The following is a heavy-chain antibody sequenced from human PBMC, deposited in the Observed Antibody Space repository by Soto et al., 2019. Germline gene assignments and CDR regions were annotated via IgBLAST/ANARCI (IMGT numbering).Heavy chain of an antibody. CDR2: FDPEDGET. CDR1: GYTHTDVS. D-gene: IGHD1-1*01. V-gene: IGHV1-24*01. J-gene: IGHJ4*02. CDR3: GRLEGLATISYYFDY. Sequence: VASVKPSGTVSGYTHTDVSMHWVRQAPGKGLEWMGGFDPEDGETIYTQKFQGRVTMTEDTSTDTAYMELSSLRSEDTAVYYCGRLEGLATISYYFDYWGQGALVTVSS.